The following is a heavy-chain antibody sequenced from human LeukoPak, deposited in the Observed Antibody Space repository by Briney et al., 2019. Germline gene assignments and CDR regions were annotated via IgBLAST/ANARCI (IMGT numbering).Heavy chain of an antibody. D-gene: IGHD3-10*01. CDR3: ARTYGSGTYYFDW. J-gene: IGHJ4*02. V-gene: IGHV4-38-2*01. CDR1: GYSISSGYY. Sequence: SETLSLTCAVSGYSISSGYYWGWIRQPPGKGLEWIGSIYHSGAIYYNPSLKSRVTISVDTSRNQFSLKLSSATAADTAVYYCARTYGSGTYYFDWWGQGILVTVSS. CDR2: IYHSGAI.